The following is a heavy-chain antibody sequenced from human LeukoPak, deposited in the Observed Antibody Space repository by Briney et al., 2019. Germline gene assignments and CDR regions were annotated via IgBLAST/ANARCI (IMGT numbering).Heavy chain of an antibody. Sequence: PGGSLRLSCAASGFTFSSYAMHWVRQAPGKGLEWVAVISYDGSNKYYADSVKGRFTISRDNSKNTLYLQMNSLRAEDTAVYYCAREMTTVTLGGLDYWGQGTLVTVSS. V-gene: IGHV3-30*04. J-gene: IGHJ4*02. CDR2: ISYDGSNK. CDR1: GFTFSSYA. D-gene: IGHD4-11*01. CDR3: AREMTTVTLGGLDY.